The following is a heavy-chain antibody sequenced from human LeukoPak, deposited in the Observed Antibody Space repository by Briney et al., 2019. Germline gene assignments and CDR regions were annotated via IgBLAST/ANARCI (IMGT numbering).Heavy chain of an antibody. CDR3: ARVSDGYYLGYYYYYMDV. V-gene: IGHV4-34*01. J-gene: IGHJ6*03. CDR1: GGSFSGYY. Sequence: SETLSLTCAVYGGSFSGYYWSWIRQPPGKGLEWIGGINHSGSTNYNPSLKSRVTISVDTSKNQFSLKLSSVTAADTAVYYCARVSDGYYLGYYYYYMDVWGKGTTVTISS. D-gene: IGHD2-15*01. CDR2: INHSGST.